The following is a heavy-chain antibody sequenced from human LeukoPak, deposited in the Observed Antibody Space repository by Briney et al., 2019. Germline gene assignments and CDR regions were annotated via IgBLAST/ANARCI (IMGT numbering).Heavy chain of an antibody. V-gene: IGHV4-59*01. D-gene: IGHD5-18*01. J-gene: IGHJ4*02. CDR2: IYYSGST. Sequence: SETLSLTCTVSGGSTSSYYWSWIRQPPGKGLEWIGYIYYSGSTNYNPSLKSRVTISVDTSKNQFSLKLSSVTAADTGIYYCARGASGYSYDLIDYWGQGTLVTVSS. CDR3: ARGASGYSYDLIDY. CDR1: GGSTSSYY.